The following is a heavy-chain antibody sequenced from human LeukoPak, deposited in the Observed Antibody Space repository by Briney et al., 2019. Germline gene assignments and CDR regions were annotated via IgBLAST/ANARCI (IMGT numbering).Heavy chain of an antibody. Sequence: GGSLRLSCAASGFTFSDYYMSWIRQAPGKGLEWVSYISSSGSTIYYADSVKGRFTISRDNAKNSLYLQMNSLRAEDTAVYYCARDRGTYYYDSSGYHFDYWGQGTLVTVSS. CDR1: GFTFSDYY. V-gene: IGHV3-11*04. CDR3: ARDRGTYYYDSSGYHFDY. CDR2: ISSSGSTI. J-gene: IGHJ4*02. D-gene: IGHD3-22*01.